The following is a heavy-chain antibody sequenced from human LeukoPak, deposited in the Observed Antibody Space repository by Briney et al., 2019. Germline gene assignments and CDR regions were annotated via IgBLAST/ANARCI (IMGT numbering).Heavy chain of an antibody. Sequence: SETLSLTCTVSGGSITSYYWTWIRQPPGKGLEWIAYIYNTGGATYNASLKSRVTTSVDTSKNQVSLQLTSVTAADTGVYYCARASQDEKVTPKSFFGYYYMDVWGKGTTVTVSS. CDR2: IYNTGGA. D-gene: IGHD3-10*01. J-gene: IGHJ6*03. V-gene: IGHV4-59*01. CDR3: ARASQDEKVTPKSFFGYYYMDV. CDR1: GGSITSYY.